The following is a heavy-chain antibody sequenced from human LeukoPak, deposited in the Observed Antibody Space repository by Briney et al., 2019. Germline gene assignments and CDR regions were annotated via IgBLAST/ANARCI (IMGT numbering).Heavy chain of an antibody. CDR1: GYSFITYW. CDR3: AKARGCSGGACYAEY. J-gene: IGHJ4*02. CDR2: IYGGGSDT. Sequence: GESLMISCKGSGYSFITYWIGWVRHMPGKGVVWMVIIYGGGSDTRNSPPLQGKFPIPSAQPISTAYLQWSRLKPSDTARYYCAKARGCSGGACYAEYWGQGTLVTVSS. D-gene: IGHD2-15*01. V-gene: IGHV5-51*04.